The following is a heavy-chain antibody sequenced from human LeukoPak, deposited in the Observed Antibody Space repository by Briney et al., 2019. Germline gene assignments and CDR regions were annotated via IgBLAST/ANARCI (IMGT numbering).Heavy chain of an antibody. CDR3: ARGAYGSGSSYNFYGMDV. Sequence: GESLKISCKGSGYRFPTSWIAWVRQMPGKGFEWMGVIYPDDPDTIYNPSFEGQVTFSVDESLSTAYLQWSSLKASDTAIYYCARGAYGSGSSYNFYGMDVWGQGTPVAVSS. V-gene: IGHV5-51*01. CDR1: GYRFPTSW. D-gene: IGHD3-10*01. CDR2: IYPDDPDT. J-gene: IGHJ6*02.